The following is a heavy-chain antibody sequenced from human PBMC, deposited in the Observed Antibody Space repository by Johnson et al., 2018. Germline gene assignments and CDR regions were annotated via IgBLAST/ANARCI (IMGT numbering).Heavy chain of an antibody. V-gene: IGHV1-69*01. CDR1: GGTFSSYA. J-gene: IGHJ3*02. CDR3: ARDLLSYREYYYDSSRTEACDI. Sequence: QVQLVQSGAEVKKPGSSVKVSCKASGGTFSSYAISWVRQAPGQGLEWMGGIIPIFGTANYAQKFQGRVTITADESTTTAYMELSSLSSEDTAGYYCARDLLSYREYYYDSSRTEACDIGGQWTMVTVSS. D-gene: IGHD3-22*01. CDR2: IIPIFGTA.